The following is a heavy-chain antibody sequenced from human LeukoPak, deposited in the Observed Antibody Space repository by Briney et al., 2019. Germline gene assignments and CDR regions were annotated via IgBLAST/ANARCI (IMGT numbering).Heavy chain of an antibody. D-gene: IGHD1-26*01. Sequence: GGSLRLSCAASGFTFSSNWMHWVCQAPGKGLVWVSRINEDGSTTNYADSVKGRSTIFRDNAKNTLYLQMNSLRAEDTAVYYCVRDLGGRSGHWGQGTLVTVSS. J-gene: IGHJ4*02. V-gene: IGHV3-74*01. CDR2: INEDGSTT. CDR3: VRDLGGRSGH. CDR1: GFTFSSNW.